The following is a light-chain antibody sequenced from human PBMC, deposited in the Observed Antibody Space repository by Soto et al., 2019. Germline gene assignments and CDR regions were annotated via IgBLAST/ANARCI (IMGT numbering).Light chain of an antibody. CDR2: AAS. CDR1: QSISYH. Sequence: DIQMTPSPPSLSASVGDRVTITCRASQSISYHLNWYQQKPGKAPRLIIHAASSLQSGAPSRFSGSGSGTDFTLTISSLQPEDFAVYYCQQSHSMPITFGPGTKVDIK. J-gene: IGKJ3*01. V-gene: IGKV1-39*01. CDR3: QQSHSMPIT.